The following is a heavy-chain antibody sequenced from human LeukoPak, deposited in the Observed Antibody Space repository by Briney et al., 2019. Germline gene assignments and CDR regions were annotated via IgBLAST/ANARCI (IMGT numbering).Heavy chain of an antibody. CDR1: GGSISSYY. D-gene: IGHD2-2*01. Sequence: SETLSLTCTVSGGSISSYYWSWIRRPPGKGLEWIGYIYYSGSTNYNPSLKSRVTMSVDTSKNQFSLKLSSVTAADTAVYYCARDWTGYCSSTSCYPSNWFDPWGQGTLVTVSS. CDR3: ARDWTGYCSSTSCYPSNWFDP. J-gene: IGHJ5*02. V-gene: IGHV4-59*12. CDR2: IYYSGST.